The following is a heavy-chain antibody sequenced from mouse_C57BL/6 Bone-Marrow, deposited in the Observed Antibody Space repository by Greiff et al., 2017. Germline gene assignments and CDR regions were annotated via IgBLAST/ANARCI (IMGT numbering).Heavy chain of an antibody. D-gene: IGHD4-1*01. Sequence: VQLQQPGTELVKPGASVKLSCKASGYTFTSYWMHWVKQRPGQGLEWIGNINPSNGGTNYNEKFKSKATLTVDKSSSTAYMQLSSLTSEDSAVYYCARLLTGTDWYFDVWGTGTTVTVSA. V-gene: IGHV1-53*01. CDR2: INPSNGGT. J-gene: IGHJ1*03. CDR1: GYTFTSYW. CDR3: ARLLTGTDWYFDV.